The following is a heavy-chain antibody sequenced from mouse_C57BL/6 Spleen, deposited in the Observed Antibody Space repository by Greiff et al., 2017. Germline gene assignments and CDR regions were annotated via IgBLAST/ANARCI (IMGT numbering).Heavy chain of an antibody. D-gene: IGHD2-5*01. V-gene: IGHV1-76*01. J-gene: IGHJ3*01. CDR2: IYPGSGNT. Sequence: QVQLQQSGAELVRPGASVKLSCKASGYTFTDYYINWVKQRPGQGLEWIARIYPGSGNTYYNEKFKGKATLTAEKSSSTAYMQLSSLTSEDSAVYFCAREGAYSNYVFAYWGQGTLVTVSA. CDR3: AREGAYSNYVFAY. CDR1: GYTFTDYY.